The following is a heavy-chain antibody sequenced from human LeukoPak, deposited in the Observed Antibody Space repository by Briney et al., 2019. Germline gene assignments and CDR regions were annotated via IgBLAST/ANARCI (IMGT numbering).Heavy chain of an antibody. CDR3: ARGWRWRPSYYMDV. Sequence: GGSLRLSCAASGFTFSSYAMHWVRQAPGKGLEYVSAISSNGGSTYYANSVKGRFTISRDNSKNTLYLQMGSLRAEDMAVYYCARGWRWRPSYYMDVWGKGTTVTVSS. V-gene: IGHV3-64*01. D-gene: IGHD4-23*01. CDR2: ISSNGGST. J-gene: IGHJ6*03. CDR1: GFTFSSYA.